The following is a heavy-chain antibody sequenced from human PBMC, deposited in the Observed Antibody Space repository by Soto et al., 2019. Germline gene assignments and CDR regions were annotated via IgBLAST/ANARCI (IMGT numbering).Heavy chain of an antibody. V-gene: IGHV3-33*08. CDR1: GFTFNTYG. CDR2: IWYDGSNK. Sequence: GGSLRLSCTTSGFTFNTYGMHWVRQAPGKGLEWVAIIWYDGSNKYYADSVKGRFTISRDNSKNTLYLQMNSLRAEDTALYYCARADCTGAYCYSWPYNYGEDVWGQGTTVTVSS. CDR3: ARADCTGAYCYSWPYNYGEDV. J-gene: IGHJ6*02. D-gene: IGHD2-15*01.